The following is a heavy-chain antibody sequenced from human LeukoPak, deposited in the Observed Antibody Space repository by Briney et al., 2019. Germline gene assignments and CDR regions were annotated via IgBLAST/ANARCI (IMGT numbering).Heavy chain of an antibody. Sequence: SETLSLTCSVFGDSFNEYYWNWVRQPPGKGLQWIGYIYHNGNFNYNPSLKGRLTISVDTAKNQFSLKLTSVAAADTAVYYCARDGGLQSHFDYWGQGALVTVSS. V-gene: IGHV4-59*01. CDR1: GDSFNEYY. CDR3: ARDGGLQSHFDY. CDR2: IYHNGNF. J-gene: IGHJ4*02. D-gene: IGHD5-24*01.